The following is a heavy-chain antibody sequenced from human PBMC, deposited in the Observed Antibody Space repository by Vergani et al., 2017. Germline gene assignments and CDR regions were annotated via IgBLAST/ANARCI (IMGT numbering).Heavy chain of an antibody. V-gene: IGHV3-21*01. CDR1: GFTFSSYT. Sequence: EVLLVESGGGLVKPGGSLRLSCAVSGFTFSSYTMDWVRQAPGKAPEWVASISGGGFDLYYADSVKGRFTVSRDNSKDILYLQMDSLRSEDTALYYCAKYLRDSTDGLPDSWGPGTLVIVSS. J-gene: IGHJ4*02. D-gene: IGHD2-21*02. CDR3: AKYLRDSTDGLPDS. CDR2: ISGGGFDL.